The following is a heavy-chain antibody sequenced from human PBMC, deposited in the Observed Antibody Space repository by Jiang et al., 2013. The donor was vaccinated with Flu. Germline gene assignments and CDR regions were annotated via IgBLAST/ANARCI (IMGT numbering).Heavy chain of an antibody. D-gene: IGHD2-15*01. CDR2: ISSLSNYI. CDR1: GFSFSTYS. J-gene: IGHJ4*02. Sequence: VQLLESGGGLVKPGGSLRLSCAASGFSFSTYSMNWVRQAPGKGLEWVSSISSLSNYIYYADSVKGRFTISRDNANNSVSLQMNSLRDEDTAVYYCATLYCGGGGCHDNYWGQGTLVTVSS. CDR3: ATLYCGGGGCHDNY. V-gene: IGHV3-21*01.